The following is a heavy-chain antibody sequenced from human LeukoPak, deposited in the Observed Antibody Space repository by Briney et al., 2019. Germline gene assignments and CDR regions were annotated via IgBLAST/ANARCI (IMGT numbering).Heavy chain of an antibody. Sequence: GGSLRLSCAASGFTFSSYGMHWVRQAPGKGLEWVAVISYDGSNKYYADSVKGRFTISRDNSKNTLYLQMNSLRAEDTAVYYCARYSSGWYCLDYWGQGTLVTVSS. CDR3: ARYSSGWYCLDY. D-gene: IGHD6-19*01. CDR1: GFTFSSYG. V-gene: IGHV3-30*03. CDR2: ISYDGSNK. J-gene: IGHJ4*02.